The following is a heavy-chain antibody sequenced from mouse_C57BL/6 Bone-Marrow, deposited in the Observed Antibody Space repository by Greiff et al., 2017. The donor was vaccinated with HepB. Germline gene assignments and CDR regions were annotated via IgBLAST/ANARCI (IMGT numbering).Heavy chain of an antibody. D-gene: IGHD1-1*01. Sequence: QVQLKQPGAELVKPGASVKLSCKASGYTFTSYWMHWVKQRPGQGLEWIGMIHPNSGSTNYNEKFKSKATLTVDKSSSTAYMQLSSLTSEDSAVYYCASLIYYYGSSPAYWGQGTLVTVSA. V-gene: IGHV1-64*01. CDR1: GYTFTSYW. J-gene: IGHJ3*01. CDR3: ASLIYYYGSSPAY. CDR2: IHPNSGST.